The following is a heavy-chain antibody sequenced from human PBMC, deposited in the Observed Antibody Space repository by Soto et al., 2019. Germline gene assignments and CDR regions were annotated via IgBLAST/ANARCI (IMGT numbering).Heavy chain of an antibody. J-gene: IGHJ6*02. Sequence: GGSLRLSCAASGFSFSTYDMNRVRQAPGKGLEWVSYISSGGQTIKSTDSVKGRFTISRDNAKNSLYLQMSGLRDEDTGVYYCARDPQRGYSGMDVWGQGTTVTVSS. CDR2: ISSGGQTI. CDR3: ARDPQRGYSGMDV. D-gene: IGHD2-2*01. V-gene: IGHV3-48*02. CDR1: GFSFSTYD.